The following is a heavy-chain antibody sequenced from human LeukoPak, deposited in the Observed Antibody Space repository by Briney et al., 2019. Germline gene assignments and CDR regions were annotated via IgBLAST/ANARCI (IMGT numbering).Heavy chain of an antibody. J-gene: IGHJ3*02. D-gene: IGHD3-16*01. Sequence: PGGSLRLSCAASGFTFSSYAMSWVRQAPGKGLEWVSAISGSGGSTYYADSVKGRFTISRDNSKNTLYLQMNSLRAEDTAVYYCANLVVRWGTPFKRPIWGQGTMVTVSS. CDR1: GFTFSSYA. CDR3: ANLVVRWGTPFKRPI. V-gene: IGHV3-23*01. CDR2: ISGSGGST.